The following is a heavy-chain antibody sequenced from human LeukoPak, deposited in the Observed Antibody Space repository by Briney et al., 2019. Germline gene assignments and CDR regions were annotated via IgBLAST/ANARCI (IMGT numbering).Heavy chain of an antibody. V-gene: IGHV3-48*03. CDR1: GFTFSSYE. CDR2: ISSSGSTI. J-gene: IGHJ6*03. D-gene: IGHD1-26*01. CDR3: ARERAQYSGDIEDFYYYYMDV. Sequence: PGGSLRLSCAASGFTFSSYEMNWVRQAPGKGLEWVSYISSSGSTIYYADSVKGQFTISRDNAKNSLYLQMNSLRAEDTAVYYCARERAQYSGDIEDFYYYYMDVWGKGTTVALSS.